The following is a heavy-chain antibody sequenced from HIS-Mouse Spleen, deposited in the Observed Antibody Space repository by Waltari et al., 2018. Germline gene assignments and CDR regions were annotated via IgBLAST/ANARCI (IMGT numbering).Heavy chain of an antibody. Sequence: EVQLLESGGGLVKPGGSLRLSCAASGFTFSSYSMNWVRQAPGKGLEWVSSISSSSSYIYYADSVKGRFTISRDNAKNSLYLQMNSLRAEDTAVYYCASLTDSGYDYVGFDYWGQGTLVTVSS. CDR2: ISSSSSYI. D-gene: IGHD5-12*01. CDR3: ASLTDSGYDYVGFDY. CDR1: GFTFSSYS. J-gene: IGHJ4*02. V-gene: IGHV3-21*01.